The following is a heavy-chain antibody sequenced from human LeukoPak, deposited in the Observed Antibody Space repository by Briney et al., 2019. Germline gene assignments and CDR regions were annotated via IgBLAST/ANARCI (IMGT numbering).Heavy chain of an antibody. J-gene: IGHJ5*02. Sequence: ASVKVSCKASGGTFSSYAISWVRQAPGQGLEWMGGIIPIFGTANYAQKFQGRVTITTDESTSTAYMELSSLRSEDTAVYYCARLLWFGELGNWFDPWGQGTLVTVSS. CDR3: ARLLWFGELGNWFDP. D-gene: IGHD3-10*01. CDR2: IIPIFGTA. CDR1: GGTFSSYA. V-gene: IGHV1-69*05.